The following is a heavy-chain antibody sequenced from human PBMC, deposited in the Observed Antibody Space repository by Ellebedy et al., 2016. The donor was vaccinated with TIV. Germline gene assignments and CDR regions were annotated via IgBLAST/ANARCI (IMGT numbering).Heavy chain of an antibody. J-gene: IGHJ4*02. CDR1: GFTFSSFA. CDR2: ITGNGDYT. D-gene: IGHD6-19*01. V-gene: IGHV3-23*01. CDR3: AKSSDRHPLEY. Sequence: GGSLRLSCAASGFTFSSFAMHWVRQAPGRGLEWVSAITGNGDYTWYRDSVKGRFTMSRDNSKNTLNLQMNSLRPEDTAVYYCAKSSDRHPLEYWGQGLLVTVSS.